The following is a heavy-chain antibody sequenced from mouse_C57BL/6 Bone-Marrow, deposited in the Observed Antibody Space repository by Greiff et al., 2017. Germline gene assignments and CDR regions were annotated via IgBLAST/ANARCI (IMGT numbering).Heavy chain of an antibody. CDR3: ARTLLLRFYYFDY. D-gene: IGHD1-1*01. CDR1: GFSLSTFGMG. V-gene: IGHV8-8*01. Sequence: QVTLKECGPGILQPSQTLSLTCSFSGFSLSTFGMGVGWIRQPSGKGLEWLAHIWWDDDKYYNPALKSRLTISKDTSKNQVFLKIANVDTADTATYYCARTLLLRFYYFDYWGQGTTLTVSS. J-gene: IGHJ2*01. CDR2: IWWDDDK.